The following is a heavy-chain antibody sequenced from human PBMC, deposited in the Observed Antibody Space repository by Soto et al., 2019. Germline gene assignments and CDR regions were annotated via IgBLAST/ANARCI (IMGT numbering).Heavy chain of an antibody. J-gene: IGHJ3*02. V-gene: IGHV3-23*01. Sequence: GGSLRLSCAASGFTFSSYAMSWVRQAPGKGLEWVSAISGSGGSTYYADSVKGRFTISRDNSKNTLYLQMNSLRAEDTAVYFCAKLSGATVAFDIWGQGTMVTVSS. CDR1: GFTFSSYA. CDR2: ISGSGGST. CDR3: AKLSGATVAFDI. D-gene: IGHD1-26*01.